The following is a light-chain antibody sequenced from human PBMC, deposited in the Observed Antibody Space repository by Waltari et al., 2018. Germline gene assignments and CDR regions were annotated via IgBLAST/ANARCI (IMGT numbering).Light chain of an antibody. V-gene: IGKV1-5*03. CDR1: QSISSW. CDR2: KAS. J-gene: IGKJ2*01. Sequence: DIQMTQSPSTLSASVGDTVTITCRPSQSISSWLAWYQQKPGKAPKLLIYKASSLESGVPSRFSGSGSGTEFTLTISSLQPDDFATYYCQQYNSYSYTFGQGTKLEIK. CDR3: QQYNSYSYT.